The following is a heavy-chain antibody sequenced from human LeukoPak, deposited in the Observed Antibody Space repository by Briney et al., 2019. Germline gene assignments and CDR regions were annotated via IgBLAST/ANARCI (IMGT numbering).Heavy chain of an antibody. CDR1: GFTFSTYG. J-gene: IGHJ4*02. D-gene: IGHD2-15*01. Sequence: GRSLRLSCAASGFTFSTYGMHWVRQAPGKGLEWVALIWYDGSEKYYADSVKGRFTITRDNSKKTLNLQMNSLRVEDTAVYYCARGRWERYCSGGSCYSDNHFDYWGQGTLVTVSS. V-gene: IGHV3-33*01. CDR2: IWYDGSEK. CDR3: ARGRWERYCSGGSCYSDNHFDY.